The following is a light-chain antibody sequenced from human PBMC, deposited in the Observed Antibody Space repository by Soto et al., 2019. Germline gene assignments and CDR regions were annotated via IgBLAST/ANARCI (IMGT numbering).Light chain of an antibody. CDR3: QQYGSSPRRT. J-gene: IGKJ2*01. V-gene: IGKV3-20*01. CDR2: GAS. Sequence: EIVLTQSPGTLSLSPGERATLSCRASQSVSSSYLAWYQQKPGQAPRLLIYGASSKATGIPDRFSGSGSGTDFTLTISRLEPEDFAVYYCQQYGSSPRRTVGQGTKLEIK. CDR1: QSVSSSY.